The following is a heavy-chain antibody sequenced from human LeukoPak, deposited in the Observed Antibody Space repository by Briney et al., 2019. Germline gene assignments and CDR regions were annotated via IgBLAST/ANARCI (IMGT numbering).Heavy chain of an antibody. V-gene: IGHV1-69*01. J-gene: IGHJ4*02. CDR1: GGTFRSYA. D-gene: IGHD4-17*01. CDR2: IIPIFGTA. CDR3: ARNPVTTKYFDY. Sequence: ASVKVSCKASGGTFRSYAISWVRQAPGQGLEWMGGIIPIFGTANYAQKFQGRVTITADESTSTAYMELSSLRSEDTAVYYCARNPVTTKYFDYWGQGTLVTVSS.